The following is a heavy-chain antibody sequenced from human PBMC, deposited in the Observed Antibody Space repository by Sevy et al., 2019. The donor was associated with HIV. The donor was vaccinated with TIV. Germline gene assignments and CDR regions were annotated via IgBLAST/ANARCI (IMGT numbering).Heavy chain of an antibody. V-gene: IGHV3-23*01. Sequence: GGSLRLSCAASGFTSSSYAMSWVRQAPGKGLEWVSSISGSGGSTYYADSLKGQFTISRDNSKNTLYLQVNSLRVEDTAVYYCAKNPGVGSYYYMDVWGKGTTVTVSS. CDR1: GFTSSSYA. CDR2: ISGSGGST. CDR3: AKNPGVGSYYYMDV. J-gene: IGHJ6*03. D-gene: IGHD1-26*01.